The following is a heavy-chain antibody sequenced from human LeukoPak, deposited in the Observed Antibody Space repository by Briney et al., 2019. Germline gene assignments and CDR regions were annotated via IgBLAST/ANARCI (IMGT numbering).Heavy chain of an antibody. CDR2: IESAGSST. D-gene: IGHD3-16*01. J-gene: IGHJ4*02. CDR1: AFTISSFW. CDR3: GRDWERLGVDY. Sequence: PGGSLRLSCVTSAFTISSFWMYWVRQAPRERLVWVSRIESAGSSTTYADSVNGRLTIARANATNTMYLHMNRPPAEDTAVYYCGRDWERLGVDYWGQGTLVTVSS. V-gene: IGHV3-74*01.